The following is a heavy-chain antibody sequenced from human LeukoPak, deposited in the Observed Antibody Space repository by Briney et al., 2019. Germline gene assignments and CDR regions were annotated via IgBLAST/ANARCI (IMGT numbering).Heavy chain of an antibody. V-gene: IGHV3-21*01. CDR1: GFTFSSYS. J-gene: IGHJ4*02. D-gene: IGHD3-10*01. CDR2: ISSSSSYI. Sequence: GGSLRLSCAASGFTFSSYSMNWVRQAPGKGLEWVSSISSSSSYIYYADSVKGRFTISRDNAKNSLYLQMNSLRAEDTAVYYCARDLELWFGELGYWGQGTLVTVSS. CDR3: ARDLELWFGELGY.